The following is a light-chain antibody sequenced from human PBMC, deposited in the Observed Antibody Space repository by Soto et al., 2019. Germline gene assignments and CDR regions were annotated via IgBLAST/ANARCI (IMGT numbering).Light chain of an antibody. Sequence: DIQMTQSPSTLSGSVGDRVTITCRASQTISSLLAWYQQKPGKAPRLLIYKASTLKSGVPSRFSGSGSGTEFTLTISSLQPDDFATYYCQHYNSYSTFGQGTKVDIK. CDR3: QHYNSYST. CDR2: KAS. CDR1: QTISSL. J-gene: IGKJ1*01. V-gene: IGKV1-5*03.